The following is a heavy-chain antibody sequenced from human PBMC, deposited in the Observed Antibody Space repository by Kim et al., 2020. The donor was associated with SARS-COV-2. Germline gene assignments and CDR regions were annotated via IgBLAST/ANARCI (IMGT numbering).Heavy chain of an antibody. CDR1: GYTFINYG. D-gene: IGHD2-2*01. J-gene: IGHJ5*01. Sequence: ASVKVSCTASGYTFINYGINWVRQAPGQGLEWMGWISTYNGNTKYAQKFQDRVIMTTDRYTATVYMDLKSLRSDDTAVYYCARGGCSSTSCFAGGSFDSWGQGSLVTVYS. V-gene: IGHV1-18*04. CDR2: ISTYNGNT. CDR3: ARGGCSSTSCFAGGSFDS.